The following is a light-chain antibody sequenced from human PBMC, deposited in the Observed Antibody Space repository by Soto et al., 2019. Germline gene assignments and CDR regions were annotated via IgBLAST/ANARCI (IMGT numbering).Light chain of an antibody. CDR2: DAS. Sequence: EIVLTQSPATVSLSPGERATLSCRASQSVSSYLAWYQQKPGQAPRLLIYDASNRATGIPARFSGSGSGTDSTLTISRLEPEDSAVYYCQQYGSSPTWTFGQGTKVDIK. CDR3: QQYGSSPTWT. J-gene: IGKJ1*01. CDR1: QSVSSY. V-gene: IGKV3-20*01.